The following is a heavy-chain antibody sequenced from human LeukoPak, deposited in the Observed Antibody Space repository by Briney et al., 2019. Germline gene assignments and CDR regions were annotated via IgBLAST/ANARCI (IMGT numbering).Heavy chain of an antibody. J-gene: IGHJ4*02. CDR1: GGTFSSYA. V-gene: IGHV1-69*13. Sequence: SVTVSCTASGGTFSSYAISWVRQAPGQGLEWMGGIIPIFGTANYAQKFQGRVTITADESTSTAYMELSSLRSEDTAVYYCARDTAAGMVDYWGQGTLVTVSS. D-gene: IGHD6-13*01. CDR3: ARDTAAGMVDY. CDR2: IIPIFGTA.